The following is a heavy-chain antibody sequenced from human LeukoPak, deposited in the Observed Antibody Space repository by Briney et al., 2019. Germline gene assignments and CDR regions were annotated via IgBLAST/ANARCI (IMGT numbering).Heavy chain of an antibody. D-gene: IGHD3-3*01. Sequence: SETLSLTCTVPGGSISSYYWSWIRQPPGKGLEWIGYIYYSGSTNYNPSLKSRVTISVDTSKNQFSLKLSSVTAADTAVYYCARGLYDFWSGYINYYYYYMDVWGKGTTVTVSS. J-gene: IGHJ6*03. V-gene: IGHV4-59*01. CDR1: GGSISSYY. CDR2: IYYSGST. CDR3: ARGLYDFWSGYINYYYYYMDV.